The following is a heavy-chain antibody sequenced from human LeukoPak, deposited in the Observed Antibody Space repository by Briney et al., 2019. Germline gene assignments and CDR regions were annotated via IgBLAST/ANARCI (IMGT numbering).Heavy chain of an antibody. Sequence: GGSLRLSCAASGFTFSSYSMNWVRQAPGKGLEWVSAISGSGGSTYYADSVKGRFTISRDNSKNTLYLQMNSLRAEDTAVYYCAKDRDGSGSYSDRWGQGTLVTVSS. CDR1: GFTFSSYS. D-gene: IGHD3-10*01. J-gene: IGHJ4*02. CDR3: AKDRDGSGSYSDR. V-gene: IGHV3-23*01. CDR2: ISGSGGST.